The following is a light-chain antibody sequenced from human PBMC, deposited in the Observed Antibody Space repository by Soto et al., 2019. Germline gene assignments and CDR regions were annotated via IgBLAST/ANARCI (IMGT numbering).Light chain of an antibody. CDR2: DDN. V-gene: IGLV3-21*02. CDR1: NIGSKS. Sequence: SYELTQPPSVSVAPGQTARITCGGNNIGSKSVHWYQQKPGQAPVLVVYDDNDRPSGIPERFSGSDSGNTATLTSSRVEAGDEADYYCQVWHSGVDWVFGGGTKVTVL. J-gene: IGLJ2*01. CDR3: QVWHSGVDWV.